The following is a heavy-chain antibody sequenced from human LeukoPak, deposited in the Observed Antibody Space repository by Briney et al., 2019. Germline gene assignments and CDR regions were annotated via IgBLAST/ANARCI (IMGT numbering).Heavy chain of an antibody. V-gene: IGHV4-61*01. J-gene: IGHJ6*04. CDR2: IYYNGST. CDR1: GGSVSSGSYY. Sequence: SETLSLTCTVSGGSVSSGSYYWSWIRQPPGKGLEWIGYIYYNGSTNYNPSLKSRVTISVDTSKNQFSLKLSSVTAADTAVYYCARSPNYYYGMDVWGKGTTVTVSS. CDR3: ARSPNYYYGMDV.